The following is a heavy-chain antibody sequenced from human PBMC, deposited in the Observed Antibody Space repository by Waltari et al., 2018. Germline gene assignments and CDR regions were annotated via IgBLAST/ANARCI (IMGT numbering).Heavy chain of an antibody. D-gene: IGHD5-12*01. Sequence: QLQLQESGPGLVKPSETLSLSCSVSGGSISTKSHFWGWIRQPPGQGLPWIGTISYTGATYYSPSLKSRVTLSRDTSKNQLSLKLGSVTAADTAMYYCATYIGASVGTAAFDVWGQGTMVTVS. CDR1: GGSISTKSHF. V-gene: IGHV4-39*01. CDR3: ATYIGASVGTAAFDV. CDR2: ISYTGAT. J-gene: IGHJ3*01.